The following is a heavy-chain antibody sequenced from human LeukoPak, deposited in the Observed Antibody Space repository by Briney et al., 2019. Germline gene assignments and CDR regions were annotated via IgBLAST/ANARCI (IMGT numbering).Heavy chain of an antibody. J-gene: IGHJ4*02. V-gene: IGHV3-21*01. CDR1: GFTFSSYG. D-gene: IGHD3-22*01. CDR3: ARDHWGDSSDNPYLESDY. Sequence: GGSLRLACAASGFTFSSYGMNWVRQAPGKGLEWVSSISRSGSSIYYADSVKGRFTMSRDNAKNSLYLQMNSLRAEDTAVYYCARDHWGDSSDNPYLESDYWGQGTLVTVSS. CDR2: ISRSGSSI.